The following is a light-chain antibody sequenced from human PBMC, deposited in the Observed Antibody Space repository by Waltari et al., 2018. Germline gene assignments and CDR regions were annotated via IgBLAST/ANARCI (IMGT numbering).Light chain of an antibody. J-gene: IGLJ3*02. V-gene: IGLV1-44*01. CDR3: ATWDDSLNGRV. CDR2: TDN. Sequence: QSVLTQSPPASGTPGQGVTTSCSGSSSNSGGNNVSWYQQFPGTAPQLLMHTDNQRPSGVPDRFSGSKSGTSASLAISGLQFEDEAQYFCATWDDSLNGRVFGGGTKVTVL. CDR1: SSNSGGNN.